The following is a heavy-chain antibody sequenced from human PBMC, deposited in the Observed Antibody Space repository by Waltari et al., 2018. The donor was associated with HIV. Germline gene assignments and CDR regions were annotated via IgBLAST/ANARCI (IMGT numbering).Heavy chain of an antibody. CDR2: IYHGGMG. Sequence: QVQLQESGPRLVRPSKTLSLNCFVSGDSISNHYWGWIRQSPGKGLEWIGYIYHGGMGEYNPSLKRRLTISMDVTNNHFSLQLTSVTTADTAVYYCARGYDVLTGRGFDYWGQGALVIV. CDR1: GDSISNHY. V-gene: IGHV4-59*11. CDR3: ARGYDVLTGRGFDY. D-gene: IGHD3-9*01. J-gene: IGHJ4*02.